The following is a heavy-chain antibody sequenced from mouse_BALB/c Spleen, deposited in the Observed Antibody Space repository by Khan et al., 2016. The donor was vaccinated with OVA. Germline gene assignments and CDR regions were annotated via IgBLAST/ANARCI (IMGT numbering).Heavy chain of an antibody. CDR2: ISSGGNT. D-gene: IGHD1-1*01. V-gene: IGHV5-6-5*01. J-gene: IGHJ2*01. CDR3: TSGPFYFGLNYFDF. CDR1: GFTFSSYV. Sequence: EVQLVESGGDLVKPGESLKLSCAASGFTFSSYVMSWVRQTPEKRLVWVASISSGGNTYYADSLQGRFTITRDDARNILYLQMCSLRSEDTAKYYGTSGPFYFGLNYFDFWGQGTTLTVSS.